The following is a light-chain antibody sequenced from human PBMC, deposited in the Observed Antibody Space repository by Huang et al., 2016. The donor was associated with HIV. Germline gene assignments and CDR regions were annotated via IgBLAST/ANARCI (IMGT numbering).Light chain of an antibody. CDR1: QSVLFTSNNKNY. J-gene: IGKJ2*01. CDR3: QQEYSSPYT. V-gene: IGKV4-1*01. Sequence: DIVMTQSPDSLAVSLCERATINCKSSQSVLFTSNNKNYLAWYQQKPGRPPKLLIDWASTREAGVPDRFSGSGSGTDFPLTVSSLQAADVAVYYCQQEYSSPYTFGQGTKLEIK. CDR2: WAS.